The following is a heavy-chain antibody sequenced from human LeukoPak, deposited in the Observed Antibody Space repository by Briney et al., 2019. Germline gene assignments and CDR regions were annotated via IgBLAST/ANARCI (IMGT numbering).Heavy chain of an antibody. CDR1: GFTFSNYG. D-gene: IGHD6-19*01. Sequence: PGGSLRLSCAASGFTFSNYGLHWVRQTPGKGLEWVAFIRYDGSNKYYTDSVKGRFTISRDNSKNTLYLQMNSLRTEDTAVYYCAKDRGQWLVLYDFDYWGQGTLVTVSS. V-gene: IGHV3-30*02. CDR2: IRYDGSNK. CDR3: AKDRGQWLVLYDFDY. J-gene: IGHJ4*02.